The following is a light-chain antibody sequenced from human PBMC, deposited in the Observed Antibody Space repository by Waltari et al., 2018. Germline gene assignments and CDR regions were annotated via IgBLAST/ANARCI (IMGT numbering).Light chain of an antibody. CDR3: QXYXNWPPET. Sequence: EIVMXXSPATMSVSPGERATLSCRASQSVSSNLAWYXQKPGQAPRLLIYGASTRATGIPARFSGSGSGTEFTLXISSMQSEDFAVYYCQXYXNWPPETFGQGTXLEIK. CDR2: GAS. J-gene: IGKJ2*01. CDR1: QSVSSN. V-gene: IGKV3-15*01.